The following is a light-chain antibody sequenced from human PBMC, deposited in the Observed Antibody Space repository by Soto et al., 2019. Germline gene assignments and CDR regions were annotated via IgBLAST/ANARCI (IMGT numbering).Light chain of an antibody. J-gene: IGKJ5*01. CDR2: AAS. Sequence: IQTPQSPSSLSASVVDRVTITCRASQSISSYLNWYQQKQGKXXKXXIYAASSLQSGVPSRFSGSGSGTDFTITISSLQPEDFETYYCQQSYSTPSTFGQGTRLEIK. CDR3: QQSYSTPST. V-gene: IGKV1-39*01. CDR1: QSISSY.